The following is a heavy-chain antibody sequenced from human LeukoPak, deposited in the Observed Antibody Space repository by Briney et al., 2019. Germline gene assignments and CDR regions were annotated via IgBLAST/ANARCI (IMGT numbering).Heavy chain of an antibody. J-gene: IGHJ3*02. CDR2: IKQDGSEK. CDR1: GFTFSSYW. CDR3: ASRTTRRISFKGHDSGAFDI. Sequence: PGGSLRLSCAACGFTFSSYWMSWVRQAPGKGLEWVANIKQDGSEKYYVDSVKGRFTISRDNAKNSLYLQMNSLRAEDTAVYYCASRTTRRISFKGHDSGAFDIWGQGTMVTVSS. V-gene: IGHV3-7*01. D-gene: IGHD1-14*01.